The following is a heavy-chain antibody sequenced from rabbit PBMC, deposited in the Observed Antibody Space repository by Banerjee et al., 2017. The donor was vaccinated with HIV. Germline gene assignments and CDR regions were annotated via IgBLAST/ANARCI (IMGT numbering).Heavy chain of an antibody. V-gene: IGHV1S40*01. Sequence: QSLEEYGGDLVKPGASLTLTCTASGFSVSISYYMCWVRQAPGKGLEWTACIYAGSSGSTYYASWAKGRFTISKTSSTTVTLQMTSLTAADTATYFCARSDTTYGHFNLWGQGTLVTVS. J-gene: IGHJ4*01. CDR3: ARSDTTYGHFNL. D-gene: IGHD6-1*01. CDR1: GFSVSISYY. CDR2: IYAGSSGST.